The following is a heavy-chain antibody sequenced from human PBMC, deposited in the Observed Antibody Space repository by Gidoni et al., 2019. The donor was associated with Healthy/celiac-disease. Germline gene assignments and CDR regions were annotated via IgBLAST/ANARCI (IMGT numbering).Heavy chain of an antibody. J-gene: IGHJ4*02. CDR2: ISWNSGSI. D-gene: IGHD1-7*01. CDR3: AKDIRHWNFGSGSNFDY. CDR1: GFTFDDYA. V-gene: IGHV3-9*01. Sequence: EVQLVESGGGLVQPGRSLRLSCAASGFTFDDYAMHWVRQAPGKGLEWVSGISWNSGSIGYADSVKGRFTISRDNAKNSLYLQMNSLRAEDTALYYCAKDIRHWNFGSGSNFDYWGQGTLVTVSS.